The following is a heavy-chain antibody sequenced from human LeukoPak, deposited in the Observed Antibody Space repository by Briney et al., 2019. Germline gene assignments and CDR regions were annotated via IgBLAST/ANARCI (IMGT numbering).Heavy chain of an antibody. D-gene: IGHD1-26*01. CDR2: IYPGDSDT. CDR3: AFSGSYEYDAFDI. V-gene: IGHV5-51*01. CDR1: GYSFSSYW. Sequence: GESLKISCKGSGYSFSSYWIGWVRQVPGKGLEWMGIIYPGDSDTRYSPSFQGQVTISADKSISTAYLQWSSLKASDTAMYYCAFSGSYEYDAFDIWGQGTMVTVSS. J-gene: IGHJ3*02.